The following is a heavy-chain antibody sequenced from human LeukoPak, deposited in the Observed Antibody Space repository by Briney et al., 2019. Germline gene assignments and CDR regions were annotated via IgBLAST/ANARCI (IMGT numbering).Heavy chain of an antibody. CDR3: AKGSGINHYHWIDP. CDR2: ISGGGGST. Sequence: GGSLRLSCAASGFTFSSYEMNWVRQAPGKGLEWVSGISGGGGSTYYADSVKGRFTISRDNSKNTLYLQMDSLRAEDTALYYCAKGSGINHYHWIDPWGQETLVTVSS. D-gene: IGHD1-14*01. V-gene: IGHV3-23*01. J-gene: IGHJ5*02. CDR1: GFTFSSYE.